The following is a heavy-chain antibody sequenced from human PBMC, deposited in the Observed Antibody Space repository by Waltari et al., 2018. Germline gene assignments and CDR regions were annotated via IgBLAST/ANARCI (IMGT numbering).Heavy chain of an antibody. J-gene: IGHJ4*02. CDR1: GFTFSNYA. CDR2: IYSAGST. CDR3: AKDIWDSSGWYNFDY. V-gene: IGHV3-23*03. Sequence: EVQLLESGGGLVQPGGSLRLSCAASGFTFSNYAVSWVRQAPGKGLEWVSVIYSAGSTYYADSVKGRFTISRDLSKNTVYLQMNSLRAEDTAVYYCAKDIWDSSGWYNFDYWGQGTLVTVSS. D-gene: IGHD6-19*01.